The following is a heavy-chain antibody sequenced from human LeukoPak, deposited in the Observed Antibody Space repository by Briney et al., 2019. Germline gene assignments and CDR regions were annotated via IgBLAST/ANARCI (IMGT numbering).Heavy chain of an antibody. Sequence: PSETLSLTCTVSGGSISSGSYYWSWIRQPAGKGLEWIGRIYTSGSTNYNPTLKSRVTISVDTSKNQFSLNLNSVTAADTAVYYCARMGAIAGASANPDYWGQGTLVTVSS. J-gene: IGHJ4*02. CDR3: ARMGAIAGASANPDY. V-gene: IGHV4-61*02. CDR2: IYTSGST. CDR1: GGSISSGSYY. D-gene: IGHD4/OR15-4a*01.